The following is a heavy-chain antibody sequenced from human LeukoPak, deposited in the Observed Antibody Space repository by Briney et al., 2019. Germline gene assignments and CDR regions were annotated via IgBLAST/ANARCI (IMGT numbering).Heavy chain of an antibody. Sequence: GGSLRLSCAASGITFSSDSMNWVRQAPGKGLEWVSSISSGSNYIYYADSVKGRFTISRDNAKTSLYLQMNSLRAEDTAVYYCARDLSGVTGYTYGRGIDYWGQGTLVTVSS. CDR3: ARDLSGVTGYTYGRGIDY. V-gene: IGHV3-21*01. CDR1: GITFSSDS. J-gene: IGHJ4*02. CDR2: ISSGSNYI. D-gene: IGHD5-18*01.